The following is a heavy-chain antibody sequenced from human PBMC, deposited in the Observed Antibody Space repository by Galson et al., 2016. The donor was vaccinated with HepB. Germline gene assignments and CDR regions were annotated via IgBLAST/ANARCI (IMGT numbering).Heavy chain of an antibody. CDR2: IKSKTEGGTT. CDR1: GLSFSDAW. CDR3: TTDFRRPADN. Sequence: SLRLSCAASGLSFSDAWMNWVRQAPGKGLEWVGHIKSKTEGGTTDYAASVKGRFTISRDDSKNVLYLQMNSLKTEDTAVYYCTTDFRRPADNWGQGTLVTASS. J-gene: IGHJ4*02. D-gene: IGHD1-14*01. V-gene: IGHV3-15*07.